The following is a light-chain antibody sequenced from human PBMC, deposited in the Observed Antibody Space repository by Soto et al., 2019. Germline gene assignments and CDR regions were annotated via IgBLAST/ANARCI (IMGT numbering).Light chain of an antibody. V-gene: IGKV1D-12*01. CDR1: QGIRSL. CDR2: AAS. CDR3: QQTNSFPHP. J-gene: IGKJ2*01. Sequence: DIQMTQSPSSVSASVGDRVTITCRASQGIRSLLAWYQQKPGKAPKLLIYAASSLQSGVPSRFSGSGSGTDCTLTISSLQTEDVATYYCQQTNSFPHPFGQGTKLEIK.